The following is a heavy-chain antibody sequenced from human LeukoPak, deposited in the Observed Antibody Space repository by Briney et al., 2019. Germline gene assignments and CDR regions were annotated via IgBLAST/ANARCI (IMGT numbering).Heavy chain of an antibody. D-gene: IGHD3-10*01. V-gene: IGHV3-48*03. CDR1: GFTFSSYE. J-gene: IGHJ6*03. CDR2: ISSSGSTI. CDR3: ASSMVRGVIDYMDV. Sequence: AGGSLRLSCAASGFTFSSYEMNWVRQAPGKGLEWVSYISSSGSTIYYADSVKGRFTISRDNAKNSLYLQMNSLRAEDTAVYYCASSMVRGVIDYMDVWGKGTTVTVSS.